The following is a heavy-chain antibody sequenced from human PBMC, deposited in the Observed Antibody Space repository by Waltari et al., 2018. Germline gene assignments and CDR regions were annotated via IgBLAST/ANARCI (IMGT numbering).Heavy chain of an antibody. Sequence: QITLKESGPTLVKPTQTLTLTCTFSGFSLSTTGVGVGWMRQPPGKALACLGLIYWNDDKRYIPSLKSRLTLTKDTAKRHVVLTMTNMDPVDTATYHWAHVRPHANTWFLDDYAAWGQGTVVTVSS. CDR1: GFSLSTTGVG. V-gene: IGHV2-5*01. CDR3: AHVRPHANTWFLDDYAA. J-gene: IGHJ5*02. D-gene: IGHD3-22*01. CDR2: IYWNDDK.